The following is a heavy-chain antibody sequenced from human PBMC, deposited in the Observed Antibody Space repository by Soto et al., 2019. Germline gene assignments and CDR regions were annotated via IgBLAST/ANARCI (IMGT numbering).Heavy chain of an antibody. CDR1: GGSISSYY. V-gene: IGHV4-59*08. Sequence: PSETLSLTCSVSGGSISSYYWSWIRQPPGKGLEWIGYIYYSGSTNYNPSLKSRVTISVDTSKNQFSLKLSSVTAADTAVYYCARHDSSGRYVFDYWGQGTLVCVSS. CDR3: ARHDSSGRYVFDY. D-gene: IGHD6-19*01. J-gene: IGHJ4*02. CDR2: IYYSGST.